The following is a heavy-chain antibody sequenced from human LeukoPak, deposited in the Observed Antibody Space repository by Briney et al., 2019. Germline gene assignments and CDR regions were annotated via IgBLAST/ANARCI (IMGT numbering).Heavy chain of an antibody. CDR1: GFTVSSNY. J-gene: IGHJ4*02. CDR3: AKDQRTYYDSSGYGSDYFDY. Sequence: GGSLRLSCAASGFTVSSNYMSWVRQAPGKGLEWVSVIYSGGSTYYADSVKSRFTISRHNSKNTLYLQMNSLRAEDTAVYYCAKDQRTYYDSSGYGSDYFDYWGQGTLVTVSS. D-gene: IGHD3-22*01. CDR2: IYSGGST. V-gene: IGHV3-53*04.